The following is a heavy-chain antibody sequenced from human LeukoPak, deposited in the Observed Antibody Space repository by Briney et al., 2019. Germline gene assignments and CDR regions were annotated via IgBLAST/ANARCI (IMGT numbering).Heavy chain of an antibody. J-gene: IGHJ3*02. CDR3: ARGTVLRYFDWPYDAFDI. V-gene: IGHV1-2*02. CDR1: GYSFTGYY. Sequence: ASVKVSCKASGYSFTGYYFHWVRHAPGQGLEWMGWINPNSGGTNYAQKFQGRVTMTRDTSISTAYMELSRLRSDDTAVYYCARGTVLRYFDWPYDAFDIWGQGTMVTVSS. CDR2: INPNSGGT. D-gene: IGHD3-9*01.